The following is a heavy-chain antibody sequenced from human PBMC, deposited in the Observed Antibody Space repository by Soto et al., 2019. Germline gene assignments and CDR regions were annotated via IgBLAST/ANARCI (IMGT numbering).Heavy chain of an antibody. CDR3: AKWAGEAWLQLGGAYFDY. CDR1: GFTFSSYG. Sequence: GGSLRLSCAASGFTFSSYGMHWVRQAPGKGLEWVAVISYDGSNKYYADSVKGRFTISRDNSKNTLYLQMNSLRAEDTAVYYCAKWAGEAWLQLGGAYFDYWGQGTLVTVSS. CDR2: ISYDGSNK. V-gene: IGHV3-30*18. J-gene: IGHJ4*02. D-gene: IGHD1-1*01.